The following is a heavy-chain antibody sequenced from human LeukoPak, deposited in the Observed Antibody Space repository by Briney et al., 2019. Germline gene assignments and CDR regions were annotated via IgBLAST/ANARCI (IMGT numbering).Heavy chain of an antibody. V-gene: IGHV4-59*08. CDR3: VRRDTGWNYFDY. J-gene: IGHJ4*02. CDR2: SYYTGKN. D-gene: IGHD6-19*01. CDR1: GGSINSHY. Sequence: SETLSLTCAVSGGSINSHYWGWIRQPPGKGLQWIGDSYYTGKNNYNPSLKSRVTISLDTSKDHLSLKLTSVLAADTAIYYCVRRDTGWNYFDYWGQGILVTVPS.